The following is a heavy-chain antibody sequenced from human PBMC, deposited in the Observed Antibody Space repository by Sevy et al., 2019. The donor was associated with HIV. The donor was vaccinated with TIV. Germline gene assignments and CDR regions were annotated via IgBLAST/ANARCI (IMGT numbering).Heavy chain of an antibody. CDR2: IYSGGST. CDR3: ARGRGVFGAVAINWFGP. Sequence: GGSLRLSCAASGFTVSSSYMTWVRQPPGKGLEWVSVIYSGGSTYYAYSVKGRFTISRDNSKNTEYLQMNNLRADDTAVYYCARGRGVFGAVAINWFGPWGQGALVTVS. CDR1: GFTVSSSY. D-gene: IGHD3-3*01. V-gene: IGHV3-53*01. J-gene: IGHJ5*02.